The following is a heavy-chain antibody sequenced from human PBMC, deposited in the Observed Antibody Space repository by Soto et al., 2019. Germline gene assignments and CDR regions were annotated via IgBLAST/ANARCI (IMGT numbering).Heavy chain of an antibody. CDR2: IDYDGTTT. J-gene: IGHJ4*02. D-gene: IGHD6-13*01. CDR3: TRGPRPSSAGTGAY. Sequence: EVHLVESGGGLVQPGGSLRLSCVASGFAFDAYWMHWVRQVRGEGPVWVSRIDYDGTTTTYADSVKGRFTISRDNAKNTLYLQMNSLRAEDTGVYYCTRGPRPSSAGTGAYWGQGTLVTVSS. CDR1: GFAFDAYW. V-gene: IGHV3-74*01.